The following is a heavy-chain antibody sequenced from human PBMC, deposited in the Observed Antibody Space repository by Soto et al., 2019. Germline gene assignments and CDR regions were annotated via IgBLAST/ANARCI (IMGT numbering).Heavy chain of an antibody. D-gene: IGHD3-3*01. CDR3: ARGEQYYDFWSGYYPFDY. Sequence: GGSLRLSCAASGFTFSSYGMHWVRQAPGKGLEWVAVISYDGSNKYYADSVKGRFTISRDNSKNTLYLQMNSLRAEDTAVYYCARGEQYYDFWSGYYPFDYWGQGTLVTV. J-gene: IGHJ4*02. CDR2: ISYDGSNK. V-gene: IGHV3-30*03. CDR1: GFTFSSYG.